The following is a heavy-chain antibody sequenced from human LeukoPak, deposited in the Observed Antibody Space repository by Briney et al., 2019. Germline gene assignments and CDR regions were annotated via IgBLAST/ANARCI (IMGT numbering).Heavy chain of an antibody. CDR1: GFTFSSYG. CDR2: TRYDGSNK. Sequence: GGSLRLSCAASGFTFSSYGMYWVRQAPGKGLEWVAFTRYDGSNKYYADSVKGRFTISRDNSKNTLYLKMNSLRAEDTAVYFCTRHQTNNYGPGTPFDFWGQGTLVSVSS. J-gene: IGHJ4*02. V-gene: IGHV3-30*02. D-gene: IGHD3-10*01. CDR3: TRHQTNNYGPGTPFDF.